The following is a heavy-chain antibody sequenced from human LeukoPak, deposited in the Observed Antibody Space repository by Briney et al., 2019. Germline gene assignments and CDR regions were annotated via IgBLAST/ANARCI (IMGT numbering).Heavy chain of an antibody. V-gene: IGHV3-30*04. CDR2: ISYDGSNK. J-gene: IGHJ6*03. Sequence: GGSLRLSCAASGFTFSSYAMSWVRQAPGKGLEWVAVISYDGSNKYYADSVKGRFTISRDNSKNTLYLQMNSLRAEDTAVYYCARLPTGGYGDYLGDYYYYYMDVWGKGTTVTVSS. CDR3: ARLPTGGYGDYLGDYYYYYMDV. D-gene: IGHD4-17*01. CDR1: GFTFSSYA.